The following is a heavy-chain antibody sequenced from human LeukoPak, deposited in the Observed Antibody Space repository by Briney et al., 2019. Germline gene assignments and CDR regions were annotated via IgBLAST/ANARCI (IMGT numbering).Heavy chain of an antibody. CDR3: ARGNWTPHQTFDI. CDR2: IYTSGST. D-gene: IGHD1-1*01. V-gene: IGHV4-61*02. Sequence: PSQTLSLTCTVSGGSISSGSYYWSWIRQPAGKGLEWIGRIYTSGSTNYNPSLKSRVTISVDTSKNQFSLKLSSVTAADTAVYYCARGNWTPHQTFDIWGQGTMVTVSS. J-gene: IGHJ3*02. CDR1: GGSISSGSYY.